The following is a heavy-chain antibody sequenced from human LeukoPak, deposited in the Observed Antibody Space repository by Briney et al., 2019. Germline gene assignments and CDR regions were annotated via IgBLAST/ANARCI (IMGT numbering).Heavy chain of an antibody. J-gene: IGHJ5*02. D-gene: IGHD2-15*01. CDR1: GYTFTSYY. CDR3: ARVDCSGGSCYSGWFDP. V-gene: IGHV1-46*01. CDR2: INPSGGST. Sequence: ASVKLSCKASGYTFTSYYMHWVRQAPGQGLEWMGIINPSGGSTSYAQEFQGRVTMTRDTSTSTVYMELSSLRSEDTAVYYCARVDCSGGSCYSGWFDPWGQGTLVTVSS.